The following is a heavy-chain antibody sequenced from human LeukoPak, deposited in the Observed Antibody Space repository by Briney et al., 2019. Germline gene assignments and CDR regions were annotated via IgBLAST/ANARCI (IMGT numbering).Heavy chain of an antibody. Sequence: ASVKVSCKTSGYTFTTYSIHWVRQAPGQRLEWMGWMNPNSGNTGYAQKFQGRVTITRNTSISTAYMELSSLRSEDTAVYYCARGLWPWDYWGQGTLVTVSS. CDR2: MNPNSGNT. CDR1: GYTFTTYS. J-gene: IGHJ4*02. CDR3: ARGLWPWDY. V-gene: IGHV1-8*03.